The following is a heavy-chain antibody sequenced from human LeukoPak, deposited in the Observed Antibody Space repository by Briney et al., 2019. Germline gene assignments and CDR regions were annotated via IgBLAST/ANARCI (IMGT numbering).Heavy chain of an antibody. J-gene: IGHJ4*02. V-gene: IGHV1-69*13. CDR1: GYTFTGYY. CDR2: IIPIFGTA. Sequence: SVKVSCKASGYTFTGYYMHWVRQAPGQGLEWMGGIIPIFGTANYAQKFQGRVTITADESTSTAYMELSSLRSEDTAVYYCARGPSGVVDYWGQGTLVTVSS. D-gene: IGHD3-10*01. CDR3: ARGPSGVVDY.